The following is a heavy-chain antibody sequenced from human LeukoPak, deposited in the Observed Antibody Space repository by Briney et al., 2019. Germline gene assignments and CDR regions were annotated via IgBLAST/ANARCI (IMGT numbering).Heavy chain of an antibody. CDR2: ISSSSSSYI. J-gene: IGHJ4*02. D-gene: IGHD6-6*01. CDR1: GFTFSSYS. V-gene: IGHV3-21*01. Sequence: GGSLRLSCAASGFTFSSYSMNWVRQAPGKGLEWVSSISSSSSSYIYYADSVKGRFTISRDNAKNSLYLQMNSLRAEDTALYYCARGEWSSSPFDYWGQGTLVTVSS. CDR3: ARGEWSSSPFDY.